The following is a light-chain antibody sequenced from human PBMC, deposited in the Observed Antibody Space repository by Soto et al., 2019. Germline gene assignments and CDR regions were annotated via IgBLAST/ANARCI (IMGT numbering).Light chain of an antibody. Sequence: DIQMTQSPSTLSASVGDRVTITCRASQSISSWLAWYQQKPGTAPKLLIYHASTLESGVPSRFSGSGSGTEFTLTISSLQPDDFAIYYCQQYNSYSWTFGQGTKVDIK. CDR1: QSISSW. J-gene: IGKJ1*01. V-gene: IGKV1-5*01. CDR2: HAS. CDR3: QQYNSYSWT.